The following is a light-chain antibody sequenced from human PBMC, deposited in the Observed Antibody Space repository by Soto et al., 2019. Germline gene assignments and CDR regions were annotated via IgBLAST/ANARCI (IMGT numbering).Light chain of an antibody. Sequence: QSALTKPASVSGSPGQSITISCTGTSSDVGNYNLVSWYQQYPGKAPKLMIYEGGKRPSGVSNRFSGSKSGNTASLTISGLQAEDEADYYCFSYTSSGTYVFGTGTKLTVL. CDR3: FSYTSSGTYV. CDR1: SSDVGNYNL. CDR2: EGG. V-gene: IGLV2-14*02. J-gene: IGLJ1*01.